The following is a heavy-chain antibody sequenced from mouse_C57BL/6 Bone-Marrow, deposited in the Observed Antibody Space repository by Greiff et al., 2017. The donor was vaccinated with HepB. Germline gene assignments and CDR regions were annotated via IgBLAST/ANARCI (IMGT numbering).Heavy chain of an antibody. CDR2: IDPETCGT. CDR1: GYTFTDYE. V-gene: IGHV1-23*01. CDR3: TRYWDTTVVSPY. D-gene: IGHD1-1*01. J-gene: IGHJ2*01. Sequence: QVQLKESGAELVRPGASVKLSCKASGYTFTDYEMHCVKQTPVHGLEWIGAIDPETCGTAYNQKFKCKATLTADKSSSTAYMELSSLTSADAAVYYCTRYWDTTVVSPYWGQGTTLTVAS.